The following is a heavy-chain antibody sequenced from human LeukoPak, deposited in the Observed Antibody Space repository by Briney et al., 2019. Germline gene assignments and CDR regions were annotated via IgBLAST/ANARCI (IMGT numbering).Heavy chain of an antibody. CDR3: ARRSSTLRDFDY. CDR2: ITGSGSST. D-gene: IGHD2-2*01. Sequence: GGSLRLSCAASGFTFSSHAMSWVRQAPEMGLEWVSSITGSGSSTFHVDSVKGRFSISRDNSKNMLYLQMNSLRAEDTAIYYCARRSSTLRDFDYWGQGTLVTVSS. J-gene: IGHJ4*02. V-gene: IGHV3-23*01. CDR1: GFTFSSHA.